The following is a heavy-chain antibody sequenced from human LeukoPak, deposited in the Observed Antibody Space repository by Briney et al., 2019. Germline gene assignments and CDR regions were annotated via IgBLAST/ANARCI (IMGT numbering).Heavy chain of an antibody. J-gene: IGHJ4*02. V-gene: IGHV1-2*02. Sequence: ASVKVSCKASGGTFSSYAISWVRQAPGQGLEWMGWINPNSGGTNSAQKFQGRVTMTRDTSVNTAYIEMSRLTSDDTAVYFCARGVVACPNWGQGTLVTVSS. CDR1: GGTFSSYA. CDR2: INPNSGGT. CDR3: ARGVVACPN. D-gene: IGHD2-15*01.